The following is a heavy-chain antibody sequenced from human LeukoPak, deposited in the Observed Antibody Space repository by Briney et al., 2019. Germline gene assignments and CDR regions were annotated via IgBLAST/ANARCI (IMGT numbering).Heavy chain of an antibody. J-gene: IGHJ4*02. CDR2: ISGSGGST. CDR3: AKGGYSYGRLYFDY. CDR1: GFTFSSYA. V-gene: IGHV3-23*01. D-gene: IGHD5-18*01. Sequence: GGSLRLSCAASGFTFSSYAMSWVRQAPGKGLEWVSAISGSGGSTYYADSVKGRFTISRDNSKNTPYLQMNSLRAEDTAVYYCAKGGYSYGRLYFDYWGQGTLVTVSS.